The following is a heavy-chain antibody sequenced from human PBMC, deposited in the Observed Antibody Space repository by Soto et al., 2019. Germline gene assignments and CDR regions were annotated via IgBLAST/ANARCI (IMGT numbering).Heavy chain of an antibody. CDR2: INHSGST. CDR3: ARAPTNEVFAF. CDR1: GGSFSGYY. Sequence: PSETLSLTCAVYGGSFSGYYWSWIRQPPGKGLEWIGEINHSGSTNYNPSLKSRVTISVDTSKNQFSLKLSSVTAADTAVYYWARAPTNEVFAFRGQGTMVPVSS. V-gene: IGHV4-34*01. D-gene: IGHD2-8*01. J-gene: IGHJ3*01.